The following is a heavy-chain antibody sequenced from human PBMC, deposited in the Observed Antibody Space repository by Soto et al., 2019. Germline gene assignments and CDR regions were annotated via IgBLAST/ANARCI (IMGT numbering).Heavy chain of an antibody. J-gene: IGHJ4*01. D-gene: IGHD6-19*01. CDR1: GYTFTSLA. V-gene: IGHV1-3*01. Sequence: RASVKASCKASGYTFTSLAMQWVRQAPGQRLEGMGWINAGNGHTKYSQKFQARVTITRDTFARTAYMQPHSLRSEDTAVYYCARVVTGYSSGWYYFDYWGQGTLVTVSS. CDR3: ARVVTGYSSGWYYFDY. CDR2: INAGNGHT.